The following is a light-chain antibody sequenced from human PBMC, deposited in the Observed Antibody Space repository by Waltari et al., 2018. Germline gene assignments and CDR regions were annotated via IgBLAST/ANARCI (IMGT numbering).Light chain of an antibody. CDR2: KNS. V-gene: IGLV1-47*01. J-gene: IGLJ2*01. CDR1: SSNIGNNY. CDR3: ATWDDSLSGVV. Sequence: QSVLTPSPSMSETPGQRVIISCSGSSSNIGNNYVYWYQHFPGMAPKLVMFKNSQRPSGVPDRFSGSSYGTSASLAISGLRSEDEADYYCATWDDSLSGVVFGGGTRLTVL.